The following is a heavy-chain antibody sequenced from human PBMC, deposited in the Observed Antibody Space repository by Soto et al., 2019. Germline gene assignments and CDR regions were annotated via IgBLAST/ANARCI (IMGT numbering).Heavy chain of an antibody. Sequence: SETLSLTCTVSGGSISSGGYYWSWIRQHPGKGLEWIGYICYSGSTYYNPSLKSRVTISVDTSKNQFSLKLSSVTAADTAVYYCAKARGYSGYDTNWFDPWGQGTLVTVSS. J-gene: IGHJ5*02. CDR1: GGSISSGGYY. D-gene: IGHD5-12*01. CDR3: AKARGYSGYDTNWFDP. V-gene: IGHV4-31*03. CDR2: ICYSGST.